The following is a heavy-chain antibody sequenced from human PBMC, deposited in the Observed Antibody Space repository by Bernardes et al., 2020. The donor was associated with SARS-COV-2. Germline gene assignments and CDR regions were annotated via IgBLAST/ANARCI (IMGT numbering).Heavy chain of an antibody. CDR1: GFILSNYW. D-gene: IGHD6-19*01. J-gene: IGHJ2*01. Sequence: GVSLRLSCAASGFILSNYWIHWVRQAPGKGLEWVSRISDDGTNKNYADSVKGRFTISRDKAKNTMSLQMNSLRVEDTAVYYCGKRVVSGNNWYFDLWGRGTLVTVSS. V-gene: IGHV3-74*01. CDR3: GKRVVSGNNWYFDL. CDR2: ISDDGTNK.